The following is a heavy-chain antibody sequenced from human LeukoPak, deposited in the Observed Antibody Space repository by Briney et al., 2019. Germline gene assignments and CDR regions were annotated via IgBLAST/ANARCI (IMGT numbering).Heavy chain of an antibody. V-gene: IGHV3-23*01. CDR1: GFTFSAYA. J-gene: IGHJ4*02. Sequence: PGVSLRLSCAASGFTFSAYAMSWVRQARGKGLEWVSGNSGSADNTYYADSGKGRFTISRDNSKNTLYLQMNSLRAEDTAVYYCAREKNLGTWGQGTLVTVSS. CDR2: NSGSADNT. D-gene: IGHD1-14*01. CDR3: AREKNLGT.